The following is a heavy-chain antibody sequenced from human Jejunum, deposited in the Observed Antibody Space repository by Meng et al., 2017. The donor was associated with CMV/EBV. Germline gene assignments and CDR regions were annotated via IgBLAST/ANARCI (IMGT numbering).Heavy chain of an antibody. Sequence: SGFSFGDYAMSWVRQAPGKGLEGVSSIRRTADGEISEYAASVRGRFIISRDDSKGIAYLQMNSLRIEDTAVYYCSYWSSYQIFADWGQGTLVTVSS. CDR1: GFSFGDYA. D-gene: IGHD3-10*01. V-gene: IGHV3-49*04. J-gene: IGHJ1*01. CDR2: IRRTADGEIS. CDR3: SYWSSYQIFAD.